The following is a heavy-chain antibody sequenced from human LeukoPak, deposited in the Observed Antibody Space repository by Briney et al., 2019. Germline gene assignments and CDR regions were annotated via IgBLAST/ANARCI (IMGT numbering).Heavy chain of an antibody. D-gene: IGHD1-1*01. V-gene: IGHV3-23*01. CDR3: ARDRGGTGTTIDY. J-gene: IGHJ4*02. CDR2: ISGSGGST. CDR1: GFTFSSYA. Sequence: GGSLRLSCAASGFTFSSYAMSWVRQDPGKGLEWVSAISGSGGSTYYADSVKGRFTISRDNSKNTLYLQMNSLRAEDTAVYYCARDRGGTGTTIDYWGQGTPVTVSS.